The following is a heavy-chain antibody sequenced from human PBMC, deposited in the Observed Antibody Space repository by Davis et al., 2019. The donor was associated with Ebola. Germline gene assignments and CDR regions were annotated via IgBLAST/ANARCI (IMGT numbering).Heavy chain of an antibody. CDR1: GFSFSNYW. V-gene: IGHV3-74*01. J-gene: IGHJ4*02. CDR2: INNDGRRT. D-gene: IGHD6-19*01. Sequence: PGGSLRLSCATSGFSFSNYWMHWVRQAPGKGLVWVSRINNDGRRTTYADSVKGRFTISRDNAKNALYLQMNSLRADDTAVYYCAKANVYSSGDFDDWRQGPLVTVSS. CDR3: AKANVYSSGDFDD.